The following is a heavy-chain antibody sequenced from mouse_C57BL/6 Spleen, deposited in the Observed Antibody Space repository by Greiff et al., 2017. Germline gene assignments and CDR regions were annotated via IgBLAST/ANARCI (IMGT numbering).Heavy chain of an antibody. D-gene: IGHD2-1*01. V-gene: IGHV1-53*01. Sequence: QVQLQQPGTELVKPGASVKMSCKASGYTFTSYSMHWVKQRPGQGLEWIGNINPSNGGTNYNEKFKSKATLTVDKSSSTAYMQLSSLTSEDSAVYYCAGYCNYGWDCDVWGTGTTVTVSS. CDR1: GYTFTSYS. CDR2: INPSNGGT. CDR3: AGYCNYGWDCDV. J-gene: IGHJ1*03.